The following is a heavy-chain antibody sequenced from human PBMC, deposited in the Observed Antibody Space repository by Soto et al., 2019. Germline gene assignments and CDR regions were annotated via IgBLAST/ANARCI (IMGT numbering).Heavy chain of an antibody. CDR3: ASDPLHFHY. Sequence: GGSLRLSCAASGFTFSSYWMTWVRQAPGKGLEWVANIKQDGSEKYYMDSVKGRFTISRDNAKNSLYLQMNSLRDEDTAVYYCASDPLHFHYWGQATLVTVSS. V-gene: IGHV3-7*05. CDR1: GFTFSSYW. J-gene: IGHJ1*01. D-gene: IGHD3-10*01. CDR2: IKQDGSEK.